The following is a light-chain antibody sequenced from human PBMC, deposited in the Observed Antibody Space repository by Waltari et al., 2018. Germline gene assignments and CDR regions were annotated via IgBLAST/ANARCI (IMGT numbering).Light chain of an antibody. V-gene: IGLV6-57*01. CDR2: EDN. CDR1: SGSIATNY. J-gene: IGLJ3*02. CDR3: QSYDNRNHWV. Sequence: NFMLTQPLSVSESPGKTVTISCTRSSGSIATNYVQWSQQRPGSSPTAVIYEDNQRPSGVPDRFSGSIDSSSNSASLTISGLKTEDEADYYCQSYDNRNHWVFGGGTKLTVL.